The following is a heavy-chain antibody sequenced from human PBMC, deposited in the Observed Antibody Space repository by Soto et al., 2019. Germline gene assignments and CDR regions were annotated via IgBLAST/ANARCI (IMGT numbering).Heavy chain of an antibody. Sequence: SETLSLTCTVSGGSISSYYWSWIRQPPGKGLEWIGYIYYSGSTNYNPSLKSRVTISVDASKNQFSLKLSSVTAADTAVYYCARGLAGGGCFDHWGQGTLVTV. V-gene: IGHV4-59*01. CDR3: ARGLAGGGCFDH. CDR1: GGSISSYY. D-gene: IGHD3-10*01. CDR2: IYYSGST. J-gene: IGHJ5*02.